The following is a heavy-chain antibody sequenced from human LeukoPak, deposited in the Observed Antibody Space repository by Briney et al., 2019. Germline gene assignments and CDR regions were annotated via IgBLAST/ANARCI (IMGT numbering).Heavy chain of an antibody. D-gene: IGHD6-6*01. CDR2: IIPILGIA. CDR1: GGTFSSYA. CDR3: ASILAARPPYYYYYMDV. J-gene: IGHJ6*03. Sequence: SVKVSCKASGGTFSSYAISWVRQAPGQGLEWMGRIIPILGIANYAQKFQGRVTITADKSTSTAYMELSSLRSEDTAVYYCASILAARPPYYYYYMDVWGKGTTVTVSS. V-gene: IGHV1-69*04.